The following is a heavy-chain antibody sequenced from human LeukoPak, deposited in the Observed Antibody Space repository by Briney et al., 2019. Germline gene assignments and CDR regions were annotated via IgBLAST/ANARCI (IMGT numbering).Heavy chain of an antibody. D-gene: IGHD3-10*01. Sequence: PGGSLRLSCAASGFTFSIYWMSWVRQAPGRGLEWVANIKQDGSEKNYVDSVKGRFTISRDNAKNSLYLQMNSLRAEDTALYYCARVEGYGSGTPTGDWGQGTLVTVSS. CDR3: ARVEGYGSGTPTGD. J-gene: IGHJ4*02. CDR2: IKQDGSEK. CDR1: GFTFSIYW. V-gene: IGHV3-7*03.